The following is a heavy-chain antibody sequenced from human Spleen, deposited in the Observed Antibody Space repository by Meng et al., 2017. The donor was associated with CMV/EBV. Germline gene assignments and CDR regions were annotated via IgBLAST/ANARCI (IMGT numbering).Heavy chain of an antibody. Sequence: LSLTCAASGFTFSGYAMNWVRQAPGKGLEWVAIIYSGAGSTHYADSVKGRFTISRDNSKNTLYLQMSSLRAEDTAVFYCAKDRGNWNFFDYWGQGTLVTVSS. CDR1: GFTFSGYA. V-gene: IGHV3-23*03. J-gene: IGHJ4*02. CDR3: AKDRGNWNFFDY. CDR2: IYSGAGST. D-gene: IGHD4-23*01.